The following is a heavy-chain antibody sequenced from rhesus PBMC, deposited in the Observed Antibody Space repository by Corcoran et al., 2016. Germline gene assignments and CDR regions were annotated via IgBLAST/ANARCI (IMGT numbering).Heavy chain of an antibody. CDR2: IHSGGGST. V-gene: IGHV3S42*01. CDR3: ARAQPRDY. Sequence: EVQLVESGGGLAKPGGSLRLPGAAPGFPFSSYWMNWVRQTPGRGLEWISAIHSGGGSTYYADSVKGRFTISRDNSKNTLSLQMNSLRAEDTAVYYCARAQPRDYWGQGVLVTVSS. J-gene: IGHJ4*01. D-gene: IGHD3S6*01. CDR1: GFPFSSYW.